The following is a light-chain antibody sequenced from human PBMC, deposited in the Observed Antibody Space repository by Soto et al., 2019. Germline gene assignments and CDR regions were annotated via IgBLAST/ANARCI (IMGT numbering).Light chain of an antibody. CDR3: QQRSNWPYT. J-gene: IGKJ2*01. CDR1: QSVSSY. CDR2: DAS. Sequence: EIVLTQSPATLSLSPGERATLSCRASQSVSSYLAWYQQKPGQAPRLLIYDASNRATGIPDSFSGSGSGTDFTLTIRSPEPEDFAVYYCQQRSNWPYTFGQGTKLEIK. V-gene: IGKV3-11*01.